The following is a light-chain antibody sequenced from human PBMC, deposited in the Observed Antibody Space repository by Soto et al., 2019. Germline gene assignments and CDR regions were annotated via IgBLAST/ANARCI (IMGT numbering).Light chain of an antibody. Sequence: HSALTQPASVSGSPGQSITISCTGTSSDVGGYNYVSWYQQHPGKAPKLMIYDVSYRPSGVSNRFSGSKSGNTASLTISGLQAEDEADYYCSSYTSSSTLVFGGGTKLTVL. V-gene: IGLV2-14*01. CDR3: SSYTSSSTLV. CDR2: DVS. CDR1: SSDVGGYNY. J-gene: IGLJ2*01.